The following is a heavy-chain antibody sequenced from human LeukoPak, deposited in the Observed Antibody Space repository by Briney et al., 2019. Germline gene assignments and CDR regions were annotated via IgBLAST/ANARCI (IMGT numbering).Heavy chain of an antibody. Sequence: GESLKISCKGSGYSFTSYWIGWVRQMPGKGLEWMGIIYPGDSGTRYSPSFQGQVTISADKSISTAYLQWSSLKASDTAMYYCARHYYGSGSYLNDWGQGTLVTVSS. CDR3: ARHYYGSGSYLND. J-gene: IGHJ4*02. V-gene: IGHV5-51*01. CDR2: IYPGDSGT. CDR1: GYSFTSYW. D-gene: IGHD3-10*01.